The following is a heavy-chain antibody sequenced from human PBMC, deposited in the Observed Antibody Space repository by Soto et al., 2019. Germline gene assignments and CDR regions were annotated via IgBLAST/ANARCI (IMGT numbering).Heavy chain of an antibody. CDR2: IIPIFGTA. D-gene: IGHD6-13*01. V-gene: IGHV1-69*12. J-gene: IGHJ5*02. CDR1: GGTFSSYA. CDR3: ARVNSSSWYWARNWFDP. Sequence: QVQLVQSGAEVKKPGSSVKVSCKASGGTFSSYAISWVRQAPGQGLEWMGGIIPIFGTANYAQKFQGRVTITADESTSTAYMELSSLRSEDTAAYYCARVNSSSWYWARNWFDPWGQGTLVTVSS.